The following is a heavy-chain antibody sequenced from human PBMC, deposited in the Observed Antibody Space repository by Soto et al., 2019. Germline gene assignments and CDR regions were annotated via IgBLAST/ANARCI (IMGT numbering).Heavy chain of an antibody. J-gene: IGHJ6*02. Sequence: GGSLRLSCAASGFIFSGSAIHWVRQASGKGLEWVGRIRSRANNFATPSAASVKGRFTFSRDDSKNTAYLQMNTLKPEDTAVYYCARGQGAAIGDYYYHGMDVWGQGTTVTVSS. CDR3: ARGQGAAIGDYYYHGMDV. D-gene: IGHD2-2*02. CDR2: IRSRANNFAT. V-gene: IGHV3-73*01. CDR1: GFIFSGSA.